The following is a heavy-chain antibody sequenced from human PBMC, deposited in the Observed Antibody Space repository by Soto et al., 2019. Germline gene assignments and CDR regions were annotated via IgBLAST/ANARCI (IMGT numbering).Heavy chain of an antibody. J-gene: IGHJ4*02. CDR2: IDGDGTHT. Sequence: GGSLRLSCATSGLTFSRYWIHWVRQVPGEGLVWVSRIDGDGTHTDYAESVKGRFTISRDIATSTVYLQMNNLRAEGTAIYYCLRLGFVGEGDFWGQGILVTVSS. V-gene: IGHV3-74*01. D-gene: IGHD3-16*01. CDR3: LRLGFVGEGDF. CDR1: GLTFSRYW.